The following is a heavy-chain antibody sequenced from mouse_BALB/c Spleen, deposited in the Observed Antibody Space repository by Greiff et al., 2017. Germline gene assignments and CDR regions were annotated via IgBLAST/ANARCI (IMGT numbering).Heavy chain of an antibody. Sequence: VQLVESGAELMKPGASVKISCKATGYTFSSYWIEWVKQRPGHGLEWIGEILPGSGSTNYNEKFKGKATFTADTSSNTAYMQLSSLTSEDSAVYYCARWLRRDYYAMDYWGQGTSVTVSS. CDR3: ARWLRRDYYAMDY. V-gene: IGHV1-9*01. CDR2: ILPGSGST. CDR1: GYTFSSYW. J-gene: IGHJ4*01. D-gene: IGHD2-2*01.